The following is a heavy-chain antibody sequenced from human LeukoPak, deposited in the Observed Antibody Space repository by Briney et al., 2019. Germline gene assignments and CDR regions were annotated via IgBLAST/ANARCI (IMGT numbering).Heavy chain of an antibody. J-gene: IGHJ4*02. CDR3: ARDGDWARSSDY. D-gene: IGHD2-21*02. V-gene: IGHV1-18*01. CDR1: GYTFSNYG. Sequence: ASVTVSCTASGYTFSNYGFSWVRQAPGQGLEWMGWISVNNGNTNHAQKLQGRVTMTTDTSTSTAYMELRSLRSEDTAVYYCARDGDWARSSDYWGQGTLVTVSS. CDR2: ISVNNGNT.